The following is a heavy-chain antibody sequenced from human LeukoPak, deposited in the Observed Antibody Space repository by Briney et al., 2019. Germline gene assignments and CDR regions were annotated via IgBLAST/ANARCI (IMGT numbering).Heavy chain of an antibody. CDR1: GYSISSGYY. Sequence: SETLSLTCTVSGYSISSGYYWSWIRQPPGKGLEWIGEINHSGSTNYNPSLKSRVTISVDTSKNQFSLKLSSVTAADTAVYYCARARRGSGWYGRYFQHWGQGTLVTVSS. CDR2: INHSGST. CDR3: ARARRGSGWYGRYFQH. D-gene: IGHD6-19*01. J-gene: IGHJ1*01. V-gene: IGHV4-38-2*02.